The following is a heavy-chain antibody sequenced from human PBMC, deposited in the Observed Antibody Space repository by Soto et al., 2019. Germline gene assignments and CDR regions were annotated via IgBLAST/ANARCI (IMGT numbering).Heavy chain of an antibody. V-gene: IGHV3-49*04. CDR3: TAGKLYPSLDFDY. J-gene: IGHJ4*02. CDR2: IRSKAYGGTT. Sequence: GGSLRLSCTASGFTLGDYAMSWVRQAPGKGLEWVGFIRSKAYGGTTEYAASVKGRFTISRDVSKSIAYLQMNSLKTEDTAVYYCTAGKLYPSLDFDYWGQGTLVTVS. D-gene: IGHD2-8*01. CDR1: GFTLGDYA.